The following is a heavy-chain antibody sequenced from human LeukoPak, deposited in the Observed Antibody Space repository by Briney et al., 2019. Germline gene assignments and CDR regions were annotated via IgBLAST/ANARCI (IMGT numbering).Heavy chain of an antibody. Sequence: GGSLRLSCAASGFTFSDYYMSWIRQAPGKGLEWVSYISSSGSTIYYADSVKGRFTISRDNSKNTLYLQMNSLRAEDTAVYYCARVYLGYCSSTSCYDYYYGMDVWGQGTTVTVSS. CDR1: GFTFSDYY. CDR3: ARVYLGYCSSTSCYDYYYGMDV. CDR2: ISSSGSTI. V-gene: IGHV3-11*04. D-gene: IGHD2-2*01. J-gene: IGHJ6*02.